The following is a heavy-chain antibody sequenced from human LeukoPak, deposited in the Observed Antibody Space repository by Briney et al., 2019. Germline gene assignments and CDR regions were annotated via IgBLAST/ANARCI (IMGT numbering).Heavy chain of an antibody. J-gene: IGHJ6*03. CDR3: ARATFWSGYQRDSWYMDV. Sequence: GGSLRLSCAVSGLTVSTNYMSWVRQAPGKGLEWVSVIYSGGSTYYADSVKGRFTISRDNSKNTLYLQMSSLRAEDTAVYYCARATFWSGYQRDSWYMDVWGKGTTSPSP. V-gene: IGHV3-66*02. CDR2: IYSGGST. CDR1: GLTVSTNY. D-gene: IGHD3-3*01.